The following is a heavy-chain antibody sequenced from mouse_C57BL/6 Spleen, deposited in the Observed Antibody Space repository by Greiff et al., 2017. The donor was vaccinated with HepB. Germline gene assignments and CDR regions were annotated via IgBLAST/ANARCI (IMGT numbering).Heavy chain of an antibody. CDR2: ISSGGSYT. D-gene: IGHD2-9*01. Sequence: EVKLMESGGDLVKPGGSLKLSCAASGFTFSSYGMSWVRQTPDKRLEWVATISSGGSYTYYPDSVKGRFAISRDNAKNTLYLQMSSLKSEDTAMYYCARSYYGYDVAWFAYWGQGTLVTVSA. CDR1: GFTFSSYG. CDR3: ARSYYGYDVAWFAY. V-gene: IGHV5-6*01. J-gene: IGHJ3*01.